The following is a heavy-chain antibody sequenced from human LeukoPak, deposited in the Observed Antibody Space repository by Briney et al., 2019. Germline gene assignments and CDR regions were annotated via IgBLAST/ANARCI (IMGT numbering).Heavy chain of an antibody. CDR2: IWSDGNNK. J-gene: IGHJ4*02. V-gene: IGHV3-33*08. D-gene: IGHD3-22*01. CDR1: GFTFSSYW. CDR3: ARDGLTDSSGYTVIDN. Sequence: GGSLRLSCAASGFTFSSYWMHWVRQAPGKGLVWVAVIWSDGNNKYYSDSVKGRFTISRDNSNNTLYLEMNSLRAEDTAVYYCARDGLTDSSGYTVIDNWGQGTLVTVSS.